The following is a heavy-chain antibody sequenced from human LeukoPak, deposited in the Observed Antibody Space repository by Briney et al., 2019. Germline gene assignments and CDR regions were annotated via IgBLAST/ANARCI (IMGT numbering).Heavy chain of an antibody. CDR1: GFIFSDYG. CDR2: IWSDATSQ. J-gene: IGHJ4*02. V-gene: IGHV3-33*06. D-gene: IGHD4-11*01. Sequence: PGKSLRLSCAASGFIFSDYGMHWVRQAPGKGLEWVAVIWSDATSQYYADSVRGRFAISRDDSTSMVYLQMNSLRAEDTAVYFCAKDIQRGFDYTNSLDYWGQGTLVTVSS. CDR3: AKDIQRGFDYTNSLDY.